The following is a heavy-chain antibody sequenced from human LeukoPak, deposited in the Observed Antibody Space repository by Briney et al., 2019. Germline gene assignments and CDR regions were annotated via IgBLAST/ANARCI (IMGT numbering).Heavy chain of an antibody. J-gene: IGHJ4*02. CDR1: GYTFTSFA. V-gene: IGHV1-3*04. D-gene: IGHD3-10*01. CDR2: MNIGNGNT. CDR3: ARSEILDYYYGSGRYFDY. Sequence: ASVKVSCKASGYTFTSFAVHWVRQAPGQRPEWMGLMNIGNGNTKYSQNIQDRITFIRDTSANTVYMELSSLTSEDTAVYYCARSEILDYYYGSGRYFDYWGQGSLVTVSS.